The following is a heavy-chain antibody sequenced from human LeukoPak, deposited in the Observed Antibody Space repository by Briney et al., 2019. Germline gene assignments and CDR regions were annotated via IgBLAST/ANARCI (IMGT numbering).Heavy chain of an antibody. J-gene: IGHJ3*02. Sequence: PSETLSLTCTVSGGSISSSSYYWSWIRQPPGKGLEWIGYIYYSGSTNYNPSLKSRVTISVDTSKNQFSLKLSSVTAADTAVYYCAKNRGSWNAFDIWGQGTMVTVSS. D-gene: IGHD1-1*01. CDR1: GGSISSSSYY. V-gene: IGHV4-61*01. CDR3: AKNRGSWNAFDI. CDR2: IYYSGST.